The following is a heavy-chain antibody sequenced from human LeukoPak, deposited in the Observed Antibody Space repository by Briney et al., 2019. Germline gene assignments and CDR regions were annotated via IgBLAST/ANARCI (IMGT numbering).Heavy chain of an antibody. Sequence: GASVKVSCEASGCTFTSYGISWVRQAPGQGLEWMGWISAYNGNTNYAQKLQGRGTMTTDTSTSTAYMALRSLRSDDTAVYYCARDRGGDYFDYWGQGTLVTVSS. V-gene: IGHV1-18*01. CDR2: ISAYNGNT. CDR3: ARDRGGDYFDY. CDR1: GCTFTSYG. D-gene: IGHD3-10*01. J-gene: IGHJ4*02.